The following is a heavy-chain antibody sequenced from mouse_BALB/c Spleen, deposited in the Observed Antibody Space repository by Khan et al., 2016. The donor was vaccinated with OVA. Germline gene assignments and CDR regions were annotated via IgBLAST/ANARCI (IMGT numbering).Heavy chain of an antibody. J-gene: IGHJ4*01. V-gene: IGHV2-6-4*01. D-gene: IGHD2-14*01. CDR2: IWGGGGT. CDR3: ARAYYRYDGYDAMDY. CDR1: GFSLSRYN. Sequence: QVQLKESGPGLAAPSQSLSITCTVSGFSLSRYNIHWVRQPPGKGLEWLGMIWGGGGTDYNSPLKSRLSIRKDNSKSQVLLKMNSLQTDDTAMYYCARAYYRYDGYDAMDYWGQGTSVTVSS.